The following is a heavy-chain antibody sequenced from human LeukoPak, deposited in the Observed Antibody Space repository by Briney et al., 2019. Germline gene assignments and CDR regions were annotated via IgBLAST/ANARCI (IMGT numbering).Heavy chain of an antibody. CDR2: IYYSGST. Sequence: SETPSLTCTVSGGSISSSSYYWGWLRQPPGKGLEWIGSIYYSGSTYYNPSLKSRVTISVDTSKNQFSLKLSSVTAADTAVYYCARHVRGSYQGGLDYWGQGTLVTVSS. D-gene: IGHD1-26*01. CDR3: ARHVRGSYQGGLDY. J-gene: IGHJ4*02. CDR1: GGSISSSSYY. V-gene: IGHV4-39*01.